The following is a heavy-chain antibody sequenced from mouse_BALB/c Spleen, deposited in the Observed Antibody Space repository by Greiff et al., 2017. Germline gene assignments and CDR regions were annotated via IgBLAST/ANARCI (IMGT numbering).Heavy chain of an antibody. J-gene: IGHJ4*01. CDR1: GYAFTSYN. Sequence: VQLKESGPELVKPGASVKVSCKASGYAFTSYNMYWVKQSHGKSLEWIGYIDPYNGGTSYNQKFKGKATLTVDKSSSTAYMHLNSLTSEDSAVYYCARDEGTTAGNAMDYWGQGTSVTVSS. CDR2: IDPYNGGT. D-gene: IGHD1-2*01. V-gene: IGHV1S135*01. CDR3: ARDEGTTAGNAMDY.